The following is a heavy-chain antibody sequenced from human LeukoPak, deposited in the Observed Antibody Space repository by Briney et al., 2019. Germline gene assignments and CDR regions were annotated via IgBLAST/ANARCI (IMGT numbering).Heavy chain of an antibody. D-gene: IGHD5-12*01. V-gene: IGHV3-21*01. Sequence: GGSLRLSCAASGFTFSSYEMNWVRQAPGKGLGWVSSISSSSSYIYYADSVKGRFTISRDNAKNSLYLQMNSLRAEDTAVYYCARGYSGVSGAFDIWGQGTMVTVSS. CDR2: ISSSSSYI. CDR1: GFTFSSYE. CDR3: ARGYSGVSGAFDI. J-gene: IGHJ3*02.